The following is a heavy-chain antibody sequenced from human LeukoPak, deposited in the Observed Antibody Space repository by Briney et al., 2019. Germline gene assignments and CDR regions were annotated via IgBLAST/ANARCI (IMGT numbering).Heavy chain of an antibody. Sequence: PGGSLRLSCAASGFTFSTYYMHWVRQAPGKGLVWVSRINSDGTTTTYADSVRGRFTISRDNAKNTLYLQMNSLRAEDTAVYYCASRRYCTSTTCPYYFDYWGQGTLVTVSS. V-gene: IGHV3-74*01. J-gene: IGHJ4*02. CDR1: GFTFSTYY. CDR2: INSDGTTT. D-gene: IGHD2-2*01. CDR3: ASRRYCTSTTCPYYFDY.